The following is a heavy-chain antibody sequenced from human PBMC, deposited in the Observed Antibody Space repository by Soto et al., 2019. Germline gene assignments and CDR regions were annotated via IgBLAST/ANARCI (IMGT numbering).Heavy chain of an antibody. CDR3: ASGLMVYASEYYYGMDV. CDR2: IIPIFGTA. V-gene: IGHV1-69*12. Sequence: QVQLVQSGAEVKKPGSSVKVSCKASGGTFSSYAISWVRQAPGQGLEWMGGIIPIFGTANYAQKFQGRVTITADESTSTAYMELSSLRSEDTAVYYCASGLMVYASEYYYGMDVWGQGTTVTVSS. J-gene: IGHJ6*02. D-gene: IGHD2-8*01. CDR1: GGTFSSYA.